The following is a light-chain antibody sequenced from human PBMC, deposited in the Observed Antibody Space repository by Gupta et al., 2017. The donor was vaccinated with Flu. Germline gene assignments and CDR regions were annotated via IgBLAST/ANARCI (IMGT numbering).Light chain of an antibody. J-gene: IGKJ2*01. V-gene: IGKV1-39*01. CDR2: AAS. Sequence: DIQMTPSPSSLSASVGDRVPITCRASQSISSYLNWYRQKPGKAPKLLIYAASSLQSGVQTKLSGGGSGTDLTRKISSLQPEEFGTYYYQKRHSTPRTFGEGTKVEIK. CDR3: QKRHSTPRT. CDR1: QSISSY.